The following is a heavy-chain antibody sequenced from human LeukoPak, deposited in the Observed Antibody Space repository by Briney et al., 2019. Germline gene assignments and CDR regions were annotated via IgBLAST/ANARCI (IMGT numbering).Heavy chain of an antibody. Sequence: SVKVSCKASGGTFSSYAISWVRQAPGQGLEWMGRIIPILGIANYAQKFQGRVTITADKSTSTAYMELSSLRSEDTAVYYCARSPSGEYSSALDGMDVWGQGTTVTVSS. V-gene: IGHV1-69*04. CDR1: GGTFSSYA. CDR2: IIPILGIA. D-gene: IGHD6-19*01. J-gene: IGHJ6*02. CDR3: ARSPSGEYSSALDGMDV.